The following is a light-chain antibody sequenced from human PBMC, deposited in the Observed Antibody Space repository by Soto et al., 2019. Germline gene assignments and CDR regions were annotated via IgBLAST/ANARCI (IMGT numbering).Light chain of an antibody. CDR3: AAWDDSLHALI. Sequence: QSVLTQPPSASGAPGQRVTISCSGSGSNIGSNNVNWYQQVPGAAPKLLIYNNDQGPSGVPDRFSGSKSGTSASLAISGLQSGDEADYYCAAWDDSLHALIFGGGTKLTVL. V-gene: IGLV1-44*01. CDR2: NND. J-gene: IGLJ2*01. CDR1: GSNIGSNN.